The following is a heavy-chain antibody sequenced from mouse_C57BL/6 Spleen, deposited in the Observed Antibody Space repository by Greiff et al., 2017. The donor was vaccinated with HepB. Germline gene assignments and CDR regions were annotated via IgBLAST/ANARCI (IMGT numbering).Heavy chain of an antibody. J-gene: IGHJ3*01. CDR2: IDPSDSYT. CDR3: ARTRGNLAWFAY. D-gene: IGHD2-1*01. V-gene: IGHV1-69*01. CDR1: GYTFTSYW. Sequence: QVQLKQPGAELVMPGASVKLSCKASGYTFTSYWMHWVKQRPGQGLEWIGEIDPSDSYTNYNQKFKGKSTLTVDKSSSTAYMQLSSLTSEDSAVYYCARTRGNLAWFAYWGQGTLVTVSA.